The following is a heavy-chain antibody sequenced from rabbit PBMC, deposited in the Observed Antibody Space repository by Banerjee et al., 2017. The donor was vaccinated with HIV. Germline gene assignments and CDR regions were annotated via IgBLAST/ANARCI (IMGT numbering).Heavy chain of an antibody. CDR2: IDVGSSRST. CDR1: GFSFSSDYY. CDR3: ARDAYAGSSGMDL. Sequence: QEQLVESGGGLVQPEGSLTLTCTASGFSFSSDYYMCWVRQAPGKGLEWIGCIDVGSSRSTYYASWVNGRFTISLDNAQNTVFLQMTSLTAADTATYFCARDAYAGSSGMDLWGPGTLVTVS. D-gene: IGHD1-1*01. J-gene: IGHJ6*01. V-gene: IGHV1S45*01.